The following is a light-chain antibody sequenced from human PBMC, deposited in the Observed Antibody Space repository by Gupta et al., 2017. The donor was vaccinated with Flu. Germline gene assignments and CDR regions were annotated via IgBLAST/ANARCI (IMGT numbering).Light chain of an antibody. CDR2: WAS. Sequence: EIVLTQSPDSLAVSLGERATINCKSSQRISSTSDNRNNLVWYQQKPGQPPKMIISWASTRESGVPDRFSGSGSGTDFTLTISSLQAEDVAVYHCQQYYSFPFTFGGGTKVEIK. CDR3: QQYYSFPFT. CDR1: QRISSTSDNRNN. V-gene: IGKV4-1*01. J-gene: IGKJ4*01.